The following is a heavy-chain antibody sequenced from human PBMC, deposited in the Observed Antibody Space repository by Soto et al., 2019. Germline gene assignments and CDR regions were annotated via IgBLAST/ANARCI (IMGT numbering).Heavy chain of an antibody. V-gene: IGHV4-59*08. D-gene: IGHD6-19*01. CDR2: IYYSGGT. CDR3: AHSIRGWYEPFDY. Sequence: PSETLSLTCTVSGDSINNYYWNWIRQPPGKGLEWIGYIYYSGGTNYNPSLKSRVTISVDTSKDQFSLNLSSVTAADTAVYYCAHSIRGWYEPFDYWGQGTLVTVSS. J-gene: IGHJ4*02. CDR1: GDSINNYY.